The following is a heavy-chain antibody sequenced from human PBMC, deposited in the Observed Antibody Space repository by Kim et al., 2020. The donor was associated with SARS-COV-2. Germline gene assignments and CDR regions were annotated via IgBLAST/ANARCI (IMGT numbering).Heavy chain of an antibody. J-gene: IGHJ5*02. CDR2: IYYSGST. V-gene: IGHV4-59*01. D-gene: IGHD3-10*01. Sequence: SETLSLTCTVSGGSISSYYWSWIRQPPGKGLEWIGYIYYSGSTNYNPSLKSRVTISVDTSKNQFSLKLSSVTAADTAVYYCARGRVTMVRGATWWWFDPWGQGTLVTVSP. CDR3: ARGRVTMVRGATWWWFDP. CDR1: GGSISSYY.